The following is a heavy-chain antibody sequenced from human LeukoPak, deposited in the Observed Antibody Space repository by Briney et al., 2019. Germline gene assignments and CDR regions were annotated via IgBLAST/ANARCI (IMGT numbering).Heavy chain of an antibody. D-gene: IGHD2-21*02. Sequence: PSETLSLTCAVYGGSFSGYYWSWIRQPPGKGLEWIGEINHSGSTNYNPSLKSRVTISVDTSKNQFSLKLSSVTAADTAVSYCARVAHIVVVTARRNAFDIWGQGTMVTVSS. CDR2: INHSGST. CDR3: ARVAHIVVVTARRNAFDI. CDR1: GGSFSGYY. J-gene: IGHJ3*02. V-gene: IGHV4-34*01.